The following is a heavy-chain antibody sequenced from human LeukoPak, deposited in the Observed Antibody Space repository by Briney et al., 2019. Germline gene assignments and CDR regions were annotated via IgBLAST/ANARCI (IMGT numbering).Heavy chain of an antibody. Sequence: ASVKVSCKTSGYTFTDEYIHWVRQGPGHGLECMGWMHPNTGDTVYVQKFQGRVTFTRDTSISTAYMELHRLRSDDTAVYYCVRHLTDPTSGDYWGQGTLVTVSS. V-gene: IGHV1-2*02. CDR3: VRHLTDPTSGDY. CDR1: GYTFTDEY. J-gene: IGHJ4*02. CDR2: MHPNTGDT. D-gene: IGHD1-14*01.